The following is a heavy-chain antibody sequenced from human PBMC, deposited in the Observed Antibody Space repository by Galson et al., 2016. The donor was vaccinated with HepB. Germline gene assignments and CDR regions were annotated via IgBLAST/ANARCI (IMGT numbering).Heavy chain of an antibody. CDR2: MKPGGSER. CDR3: TRNAGWAFDI. V-gene: IGHV3-7*03. CDR1: GITLTTYW. Sequence: SLRLSCAASGITLTTYWMFWVRQAPGKGLEWVATMKPGGSERYFADSVRGRFTVSRDDAKISLFLQMDSLRAEDTAVYYCTRNAGWAFDIWGQGTKVTVSS. J-gene: IGHJ3*02. D-gene: IGHD2-15*01.